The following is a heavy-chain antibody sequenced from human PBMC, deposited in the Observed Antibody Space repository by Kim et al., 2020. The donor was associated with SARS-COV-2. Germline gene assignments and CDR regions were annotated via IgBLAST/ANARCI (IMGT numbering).Heavy chain of an antibody. V-gene: IGHV1-24*01. D-gene: IGHD3-9*01. J-gene: IGHJ4*02. Sequence: QKFQGRVTMTEDTSTDTAYMELSSLRSADTAVYYCATSSKRYFDWLRFDYWGQGTLVTVSS. CDR3: ATSSKRYFDWLRFDY.